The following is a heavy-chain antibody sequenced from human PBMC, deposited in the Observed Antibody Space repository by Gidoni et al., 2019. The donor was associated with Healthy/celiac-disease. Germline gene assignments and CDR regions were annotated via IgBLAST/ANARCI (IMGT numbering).Heavy chain of an antibody. CDR2: IYYSGST. D-gene: IGHD6-19*01. CDR1: AGSLSSSSSY. Sequence: LQLQESGPGLVKPSEPLSLTCTVPAGSLSSSSSYWGWSRQPPGKGLEWIGSIYYSGSTYYNPSLKSRVTISVDTSKNQFSLKLSSVTAADTAVYYCASQYSSAFDPWGQGTLVTVSS. J-gene: IGHJ5*02. V-gene: IGHV4-39*01. CDR3: ASQYSSAFDP.